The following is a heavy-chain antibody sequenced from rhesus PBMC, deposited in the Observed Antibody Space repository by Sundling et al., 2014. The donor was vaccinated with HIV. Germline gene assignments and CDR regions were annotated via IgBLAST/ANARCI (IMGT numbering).Heavy chain of an antibody. V-gene: IGHV3-13*01. J-gene: IGHJ6*01. D-gene: IGHD1-20*01. CDR1: GFTFSNYY. CDR2: IRNKANSYTT. CDR3: TKRGIAGTNRAGLDS. Sequence: EVQLVESGGGLVQPGGSLRLSCAASGFTFSNYYMHWVRQAQGKGLEWVGLIRNKANSYTTEYGAAVKGRFTISRDDSKNTLYLQMSSLKTEDTAVYYCTKRGIAGTNRAGLDSWGQGVVVTVSS.